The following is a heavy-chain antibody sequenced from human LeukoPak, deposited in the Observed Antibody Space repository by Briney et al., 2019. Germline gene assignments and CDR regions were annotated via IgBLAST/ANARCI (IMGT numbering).Heavy chain of an antibody. Sequence: SQTLSLTCTVSGGSIRSGGFYWSWLRQHPGKGLEWIGYIHHTGSTYYTPSLKSRLSISVDTPKSQFSLRLSSVTAADTAVYYCARLAPHYYDGLDLWGQGTTVTVS. CDR1: GGSIRSGGFY. CDR2: IHHTGST. V-gene: IGHV4-31*03. CDR3: ARLAPHYYDGLDL. J-gene: IGHJ6*02.